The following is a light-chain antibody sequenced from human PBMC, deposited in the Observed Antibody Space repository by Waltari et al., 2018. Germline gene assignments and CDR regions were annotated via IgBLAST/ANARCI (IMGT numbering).Light chain of an antibody. CDR3: NSYTSSSTRV. CDR2: DVS. CDR1: SSETGTYDS. J-gene: IGLJ1*01. Sequence: QSALTPPAPVSGSPGQSLTIVCTGTSSETGTYDSGTWYQQYPGEAPKLMIFDVSKRPSGVSHRFSGSKSGNTASLTISGLQAEDEADYYCNSYTSSSTRVFGTGTKVTVL. V-gene: IGLV2-14*03.